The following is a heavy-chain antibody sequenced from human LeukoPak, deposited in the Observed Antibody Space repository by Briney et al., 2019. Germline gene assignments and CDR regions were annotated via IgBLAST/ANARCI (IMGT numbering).Heavy chain of an antibody. V-gene: IGHV1-69*05. CDR2: IIPIFGTA. CDR3: ASDAVGATGYYYYMDV. Sequence: ASVKVSCKASGGTFSSYAISWVRQAPGQGLEWMGRIIPIFGTANYAQKFQGRGTIITDESTSTAYMELSSLRSEDTAVYYCASDAVGATGYYYYMDVWGKGTTVTVSS. CDR1: GGTFSSYA. D-gene: IGHD1-26*01. J-gene: IGHJ6*03.